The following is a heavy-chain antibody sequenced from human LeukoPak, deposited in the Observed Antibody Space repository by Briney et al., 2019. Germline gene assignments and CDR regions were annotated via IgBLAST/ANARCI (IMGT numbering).Heavy chain of an antibody. CDR3: AKGPPLEHYYYDSRGYYS. D-gene: IGHD3-22*01. CDR1: GFTFSSYA. Sequence: GGSLRLSCAASGFTFSSYAMSWVRQAPGKGLEWVSAISGSGGSTYYADSVKGRFTISRDNSKNTLYLQMNSLRAEDTAVYYCAKGPPLEHYYYDSRGYYSWGQGTLVTVSS. V-gene: IGHV3-23*01. J-gene: IGHJ4*02. CDR2: ISGSGGST.